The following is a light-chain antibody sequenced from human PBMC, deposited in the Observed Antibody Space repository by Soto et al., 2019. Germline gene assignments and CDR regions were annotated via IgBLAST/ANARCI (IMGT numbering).Light chain of an antibody. Sequence: QSVLTQPPSVSGALGQRVTISCTGTSSNIGAGYEVHWYHQLPGTAPKFLVSGNDNRPSGVPDRLSASKSGTSGSLAITGLQAEDEGHYYCQSYDRGLTAYVFGTGTKLTVL. V-gene: IGLV1-40*01. CDR3: QSYDRGLTAYV. CDR1: SSNIGAGYE. CDR2: GND. J-gene: IGLJ1*01.